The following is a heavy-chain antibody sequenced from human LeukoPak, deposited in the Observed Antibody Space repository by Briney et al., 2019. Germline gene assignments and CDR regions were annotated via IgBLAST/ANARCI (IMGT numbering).Heavy chain of an antibody. V-gene: IGHV3-23*01. CDR2: ISGSGGST. D-gene: IGHD6-25*01. J-gene: IGHJ4*02. CDR1: GFTFSSYA. CDR3: ATPSDGGVH. Sequence: GGSLRLSCAASGFTFSSYAMSWVRQAPGKGLEWVSAISGSGGSTYYADYVKGRFTISRDNSKNTLSLQMNTLRAEDTAIYYCATPSDGGVHWGQGPVHRVSS.